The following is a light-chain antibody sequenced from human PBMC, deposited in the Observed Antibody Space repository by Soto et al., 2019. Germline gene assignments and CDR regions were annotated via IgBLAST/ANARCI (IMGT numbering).Light chain of an antibody. CDR1: QGISSY. CDR2: AAS. V-gene: IGKV1-9*01. CDR3: QQLNSYPT. Sequence: DIQLTQSPSFLSASVGDRVTITCRASQGISSYFAWYQQKPGKAPKLLIYAASTLQSGVPSRFSGSGCGTEFILTISSLQPEDFATYCCQQLNSYPTFGQGTRLEIK. J-gene: IGKJ5*01.